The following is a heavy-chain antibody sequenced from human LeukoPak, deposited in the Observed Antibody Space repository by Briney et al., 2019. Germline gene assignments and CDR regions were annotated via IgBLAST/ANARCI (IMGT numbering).Heavy chain of an antibody. CDR3: ARDRTYYGSGSYRWDV. J-gene: IGHJ6*04. Sequence: GGSLRLSCAASGFTFSSYSMNWVRQAPGKGLEWVSYISSSSSTIYYADSVKGRFTVSRDNAKNSLYLQMNSLRAEDTAVYYCARDRTYYGSGSYRWDVWGKGTTVTVSS. V-gene: IGHV3-48*01. CDR2: ISSSSSTI. D-gene: IGHD3-10*01. CDR1: GFTFSSYS.